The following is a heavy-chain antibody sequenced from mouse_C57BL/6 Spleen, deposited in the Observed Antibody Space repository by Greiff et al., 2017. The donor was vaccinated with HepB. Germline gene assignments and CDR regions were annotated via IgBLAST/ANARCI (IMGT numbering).Heavy chain of an antibody. D-gene: IGHD2-4*01. V-gene: IGHV3-6*01. J-gene: IGHJ4*01. Sequence: EVKLQESGPGLVKPSQSLSLTCSVTGYSITSGYYWNWIRQFPGNKLEWMGYISYDGSNNYNPSLKNRISITRDTSKKQFFLKLNSVTTEDTATYYCARAYYDGAMDYWGQGTSVTVSS. CDR3: ARAYYDGAMDY. CDR2: ISYDGSN. CDR1: GYSITSGYY.